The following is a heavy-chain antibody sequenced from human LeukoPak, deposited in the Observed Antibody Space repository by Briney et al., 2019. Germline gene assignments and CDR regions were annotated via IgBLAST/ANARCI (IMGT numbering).Heavy chain of an antibody. CDR3: ARGKIELWSSDAFHI. Sequence: GGSLRLSCAASGLTFRRYGMHWVRQTPGKGLEWVAFIESDESIRQYADLVKGRFTISRDNSKNMLYLQMNSLTTEDTAMYYCARGKIELWSSDAFHIWGQGTLVTVSS. CDR1: GLTFRRYG. D-gene: IGHD5-18*01. V-gene: IGHV3-30*19. CDR2: IESDESIR. J-gene: IGHJ3*02.